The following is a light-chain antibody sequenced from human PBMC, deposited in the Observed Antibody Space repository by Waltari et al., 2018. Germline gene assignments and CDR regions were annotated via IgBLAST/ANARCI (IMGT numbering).Light chain of an antibody. V-gene: IGLV4-69*01. CDR2: VNSEGSH. J-gene: IGLJ3*02. CDR3: QTGGHGTWV. CDR1: SGHSSNI. Sequence: QLVVTQSPSASASLGASVKLTCTLSSGHSSNIIARLQKQPEKGPRYLMKVNSEGSHSRGDEIPDRFSGSSSGAERHLTISSLQAEDEADYYCQTGGHGTWVFGGGTKLTVL.